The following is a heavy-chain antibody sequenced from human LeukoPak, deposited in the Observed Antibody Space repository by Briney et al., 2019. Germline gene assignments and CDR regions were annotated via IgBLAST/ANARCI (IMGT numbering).Heavy chain of an antibody. CDR2: ISGSGGST. V-gene: IGHV3-23*01. J-gene: IGHJ3*02. Sequence: QTGGSLRLSCAASGFTFSSYAMSWVRQAPGKGLEWVSAISGSGGSTYYADSVKGRFTISRDNAKNSLYLQMNSLRAEDTAVYYCARDREQKGARDAFDIWGQGTMVTVSS. D-gene: IGHD1-26*01. CDR1: GFTFSSYA. CDR3: ARDREQKGARDAFDI.